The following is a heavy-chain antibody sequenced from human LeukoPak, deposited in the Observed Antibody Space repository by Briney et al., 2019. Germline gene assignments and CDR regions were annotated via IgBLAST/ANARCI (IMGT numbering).Heavy chain of an antibody. J-gene: IGHJ4*02. CDR3: ARGATIFGVVIKPADY. Sequence: SETLSLTCGVSGDSIRSSIYYWGWIRQPPGKGLEWIGSVYYDGSAYYNPSLKSRVTISVDTSKNQLSLKLSSVTAADTAVYYCARGATIFGVVIKPADYWGQGTLVTVSS. CDR1: GDSIRSSIYY. V-gene: IGHV4-39*01. CDR2: VYYDGSA. D-gene: IGHD3-3*01.